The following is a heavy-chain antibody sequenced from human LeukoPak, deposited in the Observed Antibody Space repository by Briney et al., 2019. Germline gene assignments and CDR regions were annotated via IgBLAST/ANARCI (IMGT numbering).Heavy chain of an antibody. CDR1: GFTFSSYW. CDR3: ARDLARYFDL. V-gene: IGHV3-23*01. Sequence: GGSLRLSCAASGFTFSSYWMSWVRQAPGKGLEWVSSVSGSGGSIFYADSVKGRFTISRDNSKNTLYLQMNSLRAEDTAVYYCARDLARYFDLWGRGTQVTVSS. CDR2: VSGSGGSI. J-gene: IGHJ2*01.